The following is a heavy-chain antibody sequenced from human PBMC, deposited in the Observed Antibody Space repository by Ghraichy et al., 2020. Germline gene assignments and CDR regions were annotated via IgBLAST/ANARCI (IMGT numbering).Heavy chain of an antibody. CDR3: ARGSEFVEGVIDY. CDR2: ISGNSTYL. D-gene: IGHD3-3*01. J-gene: IGHJ4*02. V-gene: IGHV3-21*01. CDR1: GFTFSSYS. Sequence: GGSLRLSCAASGFTFSSYSMNWVRQAPGKGLEWVSSISGNSTYLYYPGSVKGRFTISRDNAKNSLYLQMNNLTAEDTAVYYCARGSEFVEGVIDYWGQGTLVTVSS.